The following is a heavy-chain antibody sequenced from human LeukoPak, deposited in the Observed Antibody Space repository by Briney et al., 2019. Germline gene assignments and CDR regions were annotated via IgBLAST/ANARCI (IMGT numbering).Heavy chain of an antibody. CDR1: GGSISSYY. V-gene: IGHV4-59*01. D-gene: IGHD3-3*01. CDR2: IYYSGRT. CDR3: ARSDYDFGSGYYYPFDY. Sequence: SETLSLTCTVSGGSISSYYWSWIRQPPGKGLEWVEYIYYSGRTNYNPSLKSRVTISVDTSKNQFSLKLSSVTAAHTAVYYCARSDYDFGSGYYYPFDYWGQGTLVTVSS. J-gene: IGHJ4*02.